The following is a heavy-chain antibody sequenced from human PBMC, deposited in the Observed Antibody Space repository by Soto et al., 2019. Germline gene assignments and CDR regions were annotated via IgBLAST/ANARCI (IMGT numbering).Heavy chain of an antibody. J-gene: IGHJ4*02. CDR2: ISSSSSYI. D-gene: IGHD6-13*01. CDR3: ARDPEGGIAAAGDDY. Sequence: EVPLVESGGGLVQPGGSLRLSCAASGFTFSSYSMNWVRQAPGKGLEWVSSISSSSSYIYYADSVKGRFTISRDNAKNSLYLQMNSLRAEDTAVYYCARDPEGGIAAAGDDYWGQGTLVTVSS. V-gene: IGHV3-21*01. CDR1: GFTFSSYS.